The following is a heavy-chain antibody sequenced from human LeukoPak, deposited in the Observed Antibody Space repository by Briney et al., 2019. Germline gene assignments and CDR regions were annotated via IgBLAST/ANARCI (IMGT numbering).Heavy chain of an antibody. D-gene: IGHD3-3*01. CDR2: ISYDGSNK. CDR3: ARTYYDFWSGYLPGYYYYYGMDV. CDR1: GFTFSSYA. V-gene: IGHV3-30-3*01. J-gene: IGHJ6*02. Sequence: GGSLRLSCAASGFTFSSYAMHWVRQAPGKGLEWVAVISYDGSNKYYADSVKGRFTISRDNSKNTLYLQMNSLRAEDTAVYYCARTYYDFWSGYLPGYYYYYGMDVWGQGTTVTVSS.